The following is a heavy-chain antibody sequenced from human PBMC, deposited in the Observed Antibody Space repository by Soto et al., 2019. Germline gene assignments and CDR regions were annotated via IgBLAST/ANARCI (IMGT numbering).Heavy chain of an antibody. V-gene: IGHV3-23*01. CDR1: GFTFINNA. CDR2: VTGTGGTT. Sequence: EVQLLDSGGGLVQPGGSLSLSCVASGFTFINNAMSWVRQAPGKGLEWVSSVTGTGGTTYYSDSVKGRFTIARHNSKNTVFLQMNRLRVEDTAMDYCVNPASGFGYDAFEIWGQGTMVTVSS. J-gene: IGHJ3*02. D-gene: IGHD3-22*01. CDR3: VNPASGFGYDAFEI.